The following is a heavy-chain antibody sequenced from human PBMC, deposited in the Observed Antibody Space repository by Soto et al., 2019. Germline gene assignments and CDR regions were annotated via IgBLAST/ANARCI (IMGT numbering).Heavy chain of an antibody. CDR2: MYKTGST. V-gene: IGHV4-59*01. CDR3: ARDLWGYCGTDCYPLDV. D-gene: IGHD2-21*02. J-gene: IGHJ6*02. Sequence: TSETLSLTCTVAGGYIRSADWSWIRQPPGKGLEWIGYMYKTGSTVYNPSLKSRVTISVDTSKNQFYLKVNSVTAADTAVYYCARDLWGYCGTDCYPLDVWGQGTTVTSP. CDR1: GGYIRSAD.